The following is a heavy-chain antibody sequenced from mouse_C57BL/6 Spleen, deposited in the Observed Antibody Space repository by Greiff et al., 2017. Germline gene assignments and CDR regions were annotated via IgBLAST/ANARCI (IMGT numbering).Heavy chain of an antibody. CDR2: INPNYGTT. V-gene: IGHV1-39*01. J-gene: IGHJ2*01. CDR1: GYSFTDYN. CDR3: ASSGYYLYYFDY. D-gene: IGHD2-3*01. Sequence: VQLQQSGPELVQPGASVKISCKASGYSFTDYNMNWVKQSNGKSLEWIGVINPNYGTTSYNQKFKGKATLTVDQSSSTAYMQLNSLSSEDSAVYYCASSGYYLYYFDYWGQGTTLTVSS.